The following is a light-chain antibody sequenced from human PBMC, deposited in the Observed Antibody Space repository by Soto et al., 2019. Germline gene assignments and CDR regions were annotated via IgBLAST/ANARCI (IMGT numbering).Light chain of an antibody. J-gene: IGKJ4*01. Sequence: EIVLTQSPGTLSLSPGERATLSCRASQSVSSSYLAWYQQNPGQAPRLLIYGASSRATGIPDRFSGSGSGTDFTLPISRLEPEDFAVYFCQQYDSPPLTFGGGTKVEIK. CDR2: GAS. CDR1: QSVSSSY. CDR3: QQYDSPPLT. V-gene: IGKV3-20*01.